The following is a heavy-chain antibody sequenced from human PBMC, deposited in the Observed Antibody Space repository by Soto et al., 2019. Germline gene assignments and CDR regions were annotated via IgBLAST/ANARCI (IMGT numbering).Heavy chain of an antibody. D-gene: IGHD3-3*01. CDR1: GFTFSSYS. CDR3: ASLFDFWSGSDAFDI. CDR2: ISSSRSYI. J-gene: IGHJ3*02. Sequence: EVQLVESGGGLVKPGGSVRLSCAASGFTFSSYSMNWVRQAPGKGLEWVSSISSSRSYIYYADSVKGRFTISRDNAKNSLFLQMNSLRAEDTAVYYCASLFDFWSGSDAFDIWGQGTMVTVSS. V-gene: IGHV3-21*01.